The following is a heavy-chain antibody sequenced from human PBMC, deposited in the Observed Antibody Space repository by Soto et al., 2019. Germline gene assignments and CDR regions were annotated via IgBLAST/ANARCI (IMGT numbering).Heavy chain of an antibody. J-gene: IGHJ2*01. CDR3: ARGPFITMIVVPYYEGYFDL. CDR2: MNPNSGNT. Sequence: QVPLVQSGAEVKKPGASVKVSCKASGYTFTSYDINWVRQATGQGLEWMGWMNPNSGNTGYAQKFQGRVTMTRNTSISTAYMELSSLRSEDTAVYYCARGPFITMIVVPYYEGYFDLWGRGTLVTVSS. V-gene: IGHV1-8*01. CDR1: GYTFTSYD. D-gene: IGHD3-22*01.